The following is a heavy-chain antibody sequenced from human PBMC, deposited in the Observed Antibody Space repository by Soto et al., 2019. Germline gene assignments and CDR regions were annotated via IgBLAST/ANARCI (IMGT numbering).Heavy chain of an antibody. CDR2: IIPIIGII. D-gene: IGHD4-4*01. CDR1: GGTFSTYT. Sequence: QVQLVQSGAEVKKPGSSVKVSCKASGGTFSTYTITWVRQAPGQGLEWMGRIIPIIGIINYAQKFQGRVTISADQSXGXPYMELTGLRSDDTAVYYCAGDPDSHYNDSHASSYPWGQGTLVTVSS. V-gene: IGHV1-69*08. CDR3: AGDPDSHYNDSHASSYP. J-gene: IGHJ5*02.